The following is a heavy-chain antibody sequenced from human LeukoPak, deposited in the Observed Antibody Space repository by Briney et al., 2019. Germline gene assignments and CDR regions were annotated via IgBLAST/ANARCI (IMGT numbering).Heavy chain of an antibody. CDR2: INHSGST. CDR1: GGSFSGYY. V-gene: IGHV4-34*01. D-gene: IGHD2-15*01. CDR3: AKQAVEGWYLGQFDY. Sequence: SETLSLTCAVYGGSFSGYYWSWIRQPPGKGLEWIGEINHSGSTNYNPSLKSRVTISVDTSKNQFSLKLSSVTAADTAVYYCAKQAVEGWYLGQFDYWGQGTLVTVSS. J-gene: IGHJ4*02.